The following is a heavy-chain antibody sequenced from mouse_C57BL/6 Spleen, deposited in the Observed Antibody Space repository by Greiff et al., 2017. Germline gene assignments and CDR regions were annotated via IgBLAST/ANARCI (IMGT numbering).Heavy chain of an antibody. V-gene: IGHV5-4*01. J-gene: IGHJ4*01. D-gene: IGHD2-3*01. CDR3: AREGGIYDGSLGAMDY. CDR2: ISDGGSYT. CDR1: GFTFSSYA. Sequence: EVKVVESGGGLVKPGGSLKLSCAASGFTFSSYAMSWVRQTPEKRLEWVATISDGGSYTYYPDNVKGRFTISRDNAKNNLYLQMSHLKSEDTAMYYCAREGGIYDGSLGAMDYWGQGTSVTVSS.